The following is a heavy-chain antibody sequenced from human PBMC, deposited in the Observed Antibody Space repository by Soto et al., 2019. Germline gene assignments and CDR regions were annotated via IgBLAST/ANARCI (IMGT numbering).Heavy chain of an antibody. J-gene: IGHJ4*02. CDR1: DGSISSGGYY. CDR2: IQNSGST. CDR3: ARDLGANAGILEY. V-gene: IGHV4-31*03. Sequence: QVQLQESGPGLVRPSQTLSLTCTVSDGSISSGGYYWTWIRQYPGKGLEWIGYIQNSGSTYYNPSLQSRVTTSIDTSKNQLSLKLSSATAADTAVYYCARDLGANAGILEYWGQGGLVTVSS. D-gene: IGHD2-8*01.